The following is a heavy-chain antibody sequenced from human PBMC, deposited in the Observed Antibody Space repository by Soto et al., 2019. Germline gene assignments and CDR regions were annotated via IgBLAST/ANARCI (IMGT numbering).Heavy chain of an antibody. CDR1: GFTFSSYE. J-gene: IGHJ6*02. V-gene: IGHV3-48*03. Sequence: PGGSLRLSCAASGFTFSSYEMNWVRQAPGKGLEWVSYISSSGSTIYYADSVKGRFTISRDNAKNSLYLQMNSLRAEDTAVYYCARADYMSFDYGMDVWGQGTTVT. D-gene: IGHD4-4*01. CDR3: ARADYMSFDYGMDV. CDR2: ISSSGSTI.